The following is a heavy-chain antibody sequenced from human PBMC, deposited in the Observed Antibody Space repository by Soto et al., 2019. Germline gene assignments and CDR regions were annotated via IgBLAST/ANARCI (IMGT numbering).Heavy chain of an antibody. CDR3: ARQRAMPPHFYSGMDV. CDR2: IIPMFGTA. J-gene: IGHJ6*02. CDR1: GGTFGSYT. V-gene: IGHV1-69*06. Sequence: QVHLVQSGAEVKKPGSSVKVSCTASGGTFGSYTVTWVRQAPGQGLEWMGEIIPMFGTASYAQKFQGRVTLTAEKSTTTAHMELRSLSSDDTAVYFCARQRAMPPHFYSGMDVWGQGTTVTVSS. D-gene: IGHD2-2*01.